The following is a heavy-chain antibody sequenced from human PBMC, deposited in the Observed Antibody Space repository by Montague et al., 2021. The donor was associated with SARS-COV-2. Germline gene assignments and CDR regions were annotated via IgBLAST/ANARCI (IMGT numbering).Heavy chain of an antibody. J-gene: IGHJ4*02. Sequence: SLRLSCAASGFTFSSYWMHWVRQAPGKGLVWVSRINTDGSTSTYADSVKGRFTVSRDNAKNTLYPQMSSLRAEDTAVYYCARNSDSWGQGTLVTVSS. CDR2: INTDGSTS. CDR1: GFTFSSYW. CDR3: ARNSDS. V-gene: IGHV3-74*01.